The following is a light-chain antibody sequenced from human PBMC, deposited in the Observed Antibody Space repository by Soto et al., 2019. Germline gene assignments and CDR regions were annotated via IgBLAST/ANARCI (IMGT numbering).Light chain of an antibody. CDR3: EKYYSAPRT. Sequence: DIQMTQSPSSLSASVGDRVTITCRASQDISNYLAWYQQKPGKVPKLLIYGASTLQSGVPSRFSGSGSGTDFTLPISSLQPEDVATYYCEKYYSAPRTFGQGTKVEIK. J-gene: IGKJ1*01. V-gene: IGKV1-27*01. CDR1: QDISNY. CDR2: GAS.